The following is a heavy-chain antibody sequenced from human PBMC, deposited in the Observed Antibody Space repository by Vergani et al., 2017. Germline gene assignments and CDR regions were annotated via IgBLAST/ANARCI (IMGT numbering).Heavy chain of an antibody. V-gene: IGHV4-31*03. CDR3: AERIKRLCLRGYTGWFDP. CDR2: IYYSGST. Sequence: QVQLQESGPGLVKPSQTLSLTCTVSSDSISSCGYYWSWIRQHPGKGLEWIGYIYYSGSTYYNPSLKSRVTISVDTSKNQFFLKLSCVTAAATAVYYCAERIKRLCLRGYTGWFDPWGQGTLVTVSS. J-gene: IGHJ5*02. CDR1: SDSISSCGYY. D-gene: IGHD5-12*01.